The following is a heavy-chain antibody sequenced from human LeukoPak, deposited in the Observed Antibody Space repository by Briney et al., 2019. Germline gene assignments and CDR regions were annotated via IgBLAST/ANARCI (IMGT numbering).Heavy chain of an antibody. D-gene: IGHD5-12*01. CDR1: GYTFTSYG. CDR3: ARFGDSQWLRASPEDDY. CDR2: ISAYNGNT. V-gene: IGHV1-18*01. Sequence: ASVKVSCKASGYTFTSYGISWVRQAPGQGLEWMGWISAYNGNTNYAQKLQGRVTMTTDTSTSTAYMELRSLRSDDTAVYYCARFGDSQWLRASPEDDYWGQGTLVTVSS. J-gene: IGHJ4*02.